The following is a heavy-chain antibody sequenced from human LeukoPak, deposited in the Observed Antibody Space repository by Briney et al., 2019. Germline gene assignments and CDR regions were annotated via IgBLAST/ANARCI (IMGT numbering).Heavy chain of an antibody. Sequence: KPSETLSLTCSVSGGSTSNYFWTWIRQPPGKGLEYIGYIYYSGSTHYNPSLKSRVTMSVDTSKNQFSLKLTSVTVADTAVYYCARLGGSPETYGWLGPWGQGALVTVSS. CDR1: GGSTSNYF. CDR2: IYYSGST. CDR3: ARLGGSPETYGWLGP. V-gene: IGHV4-59*01. D-gene: IGHD3-16*01. J-gene: IGHJ5*02.